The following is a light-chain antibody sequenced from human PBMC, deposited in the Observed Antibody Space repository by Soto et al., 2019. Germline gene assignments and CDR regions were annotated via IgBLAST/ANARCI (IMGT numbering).Light chain of an antibody. Sequence: DIQMTQSPSSLSASVGDRVTITCRASQSISRYLNWYQQKLGKASKLLIYAASSLQSGVPSRFSGSGSGTDFTVTISSLQPEDFATYYCQQSFSTPYTFGQGTNLEIK. J-gene: IGKJ2*01. CDR1: QSISRY. CDR3: QQSFSTPYT. V-gene: IGKV1-39*01. CDR2: AAS.